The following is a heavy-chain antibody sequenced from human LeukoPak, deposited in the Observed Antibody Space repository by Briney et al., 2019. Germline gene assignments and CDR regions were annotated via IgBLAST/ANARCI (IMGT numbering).Heavy chain of an antibody. J-gene: IGHJ5*02. D-gene: IGHD1-26*01. CDR3: AKIPTGRREEWFDP. Sequence: VGSLRLSCAASGFSFCTYAMTWVRQIPGRGLHWVSAISAGGATYYADSVKGRFTISRDNYKSTLYLQMNSLRADDTAFYYCAKIPTGRREEWFDPWGQGTLVTVSS. V-gene: IGHV3-23*01. CDR2: ISAGGAT. CDR1: GFSFCTYA.